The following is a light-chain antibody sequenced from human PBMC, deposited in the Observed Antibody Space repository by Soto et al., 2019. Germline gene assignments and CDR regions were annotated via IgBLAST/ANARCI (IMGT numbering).Light chain of an antibody. CDR2: ADN. Sequence: NFMLTQPHSVSESPGKTVTISCTRSSGSIATNYVRWYQQRPGSAPTTLIFADNERPSGVPARFSGSIDRSSNSASLTIAGLKTEDEADYFCQSYDSSSPVVFGGGTKLTVL. CDR3: QSYDSSSPVV. J-gene: IGLJ2*01. CDR1: SGSIATNY. V-gene: IGLV6-57*04.